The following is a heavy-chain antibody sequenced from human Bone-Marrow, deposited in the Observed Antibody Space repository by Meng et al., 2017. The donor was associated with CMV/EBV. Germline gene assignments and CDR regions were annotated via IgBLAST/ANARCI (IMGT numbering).Heavy chain of an antibody. CDR2: ISSIGSTI. V-gene: IGHV3-11*01. CDR3: SGGGIRYCSSTSCQTYYYYYYGMDV. CDR1: GFTFSDYY. J-gene: IGHJ6*02. D-gene: IGHD2-2*01. Sequence: GESLKISCAASGFTFSDYYMSWIRQAPGKGLEWVSYISSIGSTIYYADSVKGRFTISRDNAKNSLYLQMNSLRAEDTAVYYCSGGGIRYCSSTSCQTYYYYYYGMDVWGQGTTVTVSS.